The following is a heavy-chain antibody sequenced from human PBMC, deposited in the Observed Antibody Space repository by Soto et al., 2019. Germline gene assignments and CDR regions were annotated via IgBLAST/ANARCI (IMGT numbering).Heavy chain of an antibody. V-gene: IGHV1-69*13. D-gene: IGHD2-15*01. CDR3: ARGGTVVSFSAFDI. Sequence: SVKVSCKASGGTFSSYAISWVRQAPGQGLEWMGGIIPIFGTANYAQKFQGRVTITADESTSTAYMELSSLRSEDTAVYYCARGGTVVSFSAFDIWGQGTMVTVSS. CDR1: GGTFSSYA. CDR2: IIPIFGTA. J-gene: IGHJ3*02.